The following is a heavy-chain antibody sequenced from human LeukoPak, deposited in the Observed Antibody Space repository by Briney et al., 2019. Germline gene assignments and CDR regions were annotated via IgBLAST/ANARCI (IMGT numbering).Heavy chain of an antibody. V-gene: IGHV1-46*01. J-gene: IGHJ5*02. CDR1: GYTFTNYY. Sequence: ASVKVSCKASGYTFTNYYMHWVRQAPGQGLEWMGMINPSGGSTTFAQKFQGRVTMTRDTSMSTVYMELSILRSEDTAVYYCAREGTFSSPRNWLDPWGQGTLVTVSS. CDR2: INPSGGST. D-gene: IGHD6-13*01. CDR3: AREGTFSSPRNWLDP.